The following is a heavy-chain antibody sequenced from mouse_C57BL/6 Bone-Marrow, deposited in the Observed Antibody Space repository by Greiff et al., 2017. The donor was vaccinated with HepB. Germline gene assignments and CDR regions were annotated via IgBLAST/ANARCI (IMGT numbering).Heavy chain of an antibody. D-gene: IGHD2-4*01. V-gene: IGHV5-9-1*02. J-gene: IGHJ2*01. CDR3: TRGGYYDYDFDY. CDR1: GFTFSSYA. CDR2: ISSGGDYI. Sequence: EVMLVESGEGLVKPGGSLKLSCAASGFTFSSYAMSWVRQTPEKRLEWVAYISSGGDYIYYADTVKGRFTISRDNARNTLYLQMSSLKSEDTAMYYCTRGGYYDYDFDYWGQGTTLTVSS.